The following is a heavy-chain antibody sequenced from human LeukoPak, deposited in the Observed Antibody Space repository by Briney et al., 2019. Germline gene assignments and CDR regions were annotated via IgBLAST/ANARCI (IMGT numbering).Heavy chain of an antibody. J-gene: IGHJ5*02. CDR1: GFTFSSYA. V-gene: IGHV3-23*01. CDR3: AKDGGSWGVGEWFDP. CDR2: ISGSGGST. D-gene: IGHD6-13*01. Sequence: GGSLRLSCAASGFTFSSYAMSWVRQAPGKGLEWVSAISGSGGSTYYADSEKGRFTIPRDNSKNTLYLQMNSLRAEDTAVYYCAKDGGSWGVGEWFDPWGQGTLVTVSS.